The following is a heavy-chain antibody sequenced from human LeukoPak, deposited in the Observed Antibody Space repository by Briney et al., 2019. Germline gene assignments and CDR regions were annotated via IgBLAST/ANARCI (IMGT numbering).Heavy chain of an antibody. CDR1: GFTFSTYA. D-gene: IGHD5-18*01. J-gene: IGHJ4*02. CDR2: ISGSGRNT. Sequence: GGSLRLSCVVSGFTFSTYAMSWVRQAPGKGLEWVAFISGSGRNTYYADSVKGRFTISRDNFRNTLSLQMNSLRAEDTAVYYCAKARHQKYSYSDYWGQGTLVTVSS. CDR3: AKARHQKYSYSDY. V-gene: IGHV3-23*01.